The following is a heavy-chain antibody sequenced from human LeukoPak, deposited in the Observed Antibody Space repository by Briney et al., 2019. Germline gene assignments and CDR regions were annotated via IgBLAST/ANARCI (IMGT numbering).Heavy chain of an antibody. Sequence: PSETLSLTCTVSGGSVTSFYWSWIRQPPGKGLEWIGYIYNSENTKYNSSLESRVTMSVDTSKNQFSLKLSSVTAADTAVYYCARDSGYGSGNDYWGQGTLVTVSS. V-gene: IGHV4-59*02. CDR3: ARDSGYGSGNDY. CDR1: GGSVTSFY. D-gene: IGHD3-10*01. CDR2: IYNSENT. J-gene: IGHJ4*02.